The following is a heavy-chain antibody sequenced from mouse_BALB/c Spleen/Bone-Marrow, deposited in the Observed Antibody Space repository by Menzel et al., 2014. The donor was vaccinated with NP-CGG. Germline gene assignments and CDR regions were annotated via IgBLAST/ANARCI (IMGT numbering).Heavy chain of an antibody. V-gene: IGHV1-7*01. Sequence: QVQLQQPGAELAKPGASVKMSCKASGHTFTTYWTHWVKQRPGQGLEWIGYINPSTGYTEYNQKFKDKATLTADKSSSTAYTQLIIQTIEDYAVYYCARDLDYWGQGTTLTVSS. CDR1: GHTFTTYW. J-gene: IGHJ2*01. CDR2: INPSTGYT. CDR3: ARDLDY.